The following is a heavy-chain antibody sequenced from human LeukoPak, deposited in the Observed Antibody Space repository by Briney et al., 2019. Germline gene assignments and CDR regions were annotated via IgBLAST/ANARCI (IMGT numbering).Heavy chain of an antibody. CDR3: ARDNWGSLDY. J-gene: IGHJ4*02. D-gene: IGHD7-27*01. CDR1: GSSISSHS. V-gene: IGHV4-59*11. Sequence: SETLSLTCTVSGSSISSHSWGWVRQPPGEGLEWIGYDSNSGNINYNPALKSRVTISADTSERQFSLKLSSVSAADTAVYYCARDNWGSLDYWGQGILVTVSS. CDR2: DSNSGNI.